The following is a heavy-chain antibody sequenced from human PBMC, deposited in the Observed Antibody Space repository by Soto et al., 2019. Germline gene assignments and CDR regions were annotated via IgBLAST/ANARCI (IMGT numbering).Heavy chain of an antibody. CDR1: GFSFSSYG. V-gene: IGHV3-30*18. Sequence: PXVSLRLSCAASGFSFSSYGIHWVRQAPGKGLEWVALISYDGTDKYYADSVKGRFTISRDNSKNTLYLQMSSLGPEDTAVYYCLKERSAQPWLEDYGMDVCGQRTTVTVSS. J-gene: IGHJ6*02. CDR3: LKERSAQPWLEDYGMDV. CDR2: ISYDGTDK. D-gene: IGHD5-18*01.